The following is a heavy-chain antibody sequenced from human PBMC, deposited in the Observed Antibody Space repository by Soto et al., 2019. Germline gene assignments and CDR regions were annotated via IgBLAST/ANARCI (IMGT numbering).Heavy chain of an antibody. CDR3: ARLRIQSGDFRSFDY. CDR1: GYRFTIYC. Sequence: PGESLKISCQDSGYRFTIYCIAWVLQMPWKGLEWMGVIYPDDSDTKYSPSFQGQVTISADESISTAYLQWGNLKASDTAIYYCARLRIQSGDFRSFDYWGPGTLVTVSS. V-gene: IGHV5-51*01. D-gene: IGHD1-1*01. CDR2: IYPDDSDT. J-gene: IGHJ4*02.